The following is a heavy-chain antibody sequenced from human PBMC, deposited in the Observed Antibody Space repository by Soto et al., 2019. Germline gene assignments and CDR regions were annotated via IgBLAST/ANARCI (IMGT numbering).Heavy chain of an antibody. CDR3: ARGSTGYYFDY. Sequence: GESLKISCKGSGYSFTTHWIGWVRQMPGKGLEWMGIIYPGDSDTRYSPSFQGQVTIPADKSISTAYLQWGSLKASDTAMYYCARGSTGYYFDYWGQGTPVTVSS. CDR1: GYSFTTHW. J-gene: IGHJ4*02. D-gene: IGHD3-22*01. V-gene: IGHV5-51*01. CDR2: IYPGDSDT.